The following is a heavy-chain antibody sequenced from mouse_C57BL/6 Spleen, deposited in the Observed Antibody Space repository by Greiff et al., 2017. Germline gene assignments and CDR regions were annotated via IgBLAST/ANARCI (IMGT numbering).Heavy chain of an antibody. D-gene: IGHD2-5*01. CDR2: SNPNYGTT. Sequence: QLQQSGPELVKPGASVKISCKASGYSFTDYNMNWVKQSNGKSLEWIGVSNPNYGTTSSNQKFKSKATLTVDQSSSTAYLQLNSRASEDSAVLYCARDYSNYGGVYFDYWGQGTTLTVSS. V-gene: IGHV1-39*01. CDR3: ARDYSNYGGVYFDY. J-gene: IGHJ2*01. CDR1: GYSFTDYN.